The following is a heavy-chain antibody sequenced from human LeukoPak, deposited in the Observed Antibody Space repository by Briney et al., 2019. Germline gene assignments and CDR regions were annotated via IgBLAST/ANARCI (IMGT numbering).Heavy chain of an antibody. D-gene: IGHD6-6*01. CDR3: ARGGGFSSSPRLDY. CDR1: GFTFSSYS. V-gene: IGHV3-48*04. J-gene: IGHJ4*02. CDR2: ISSSSTI. Sequence: GGSLRLSCAASGFTFSSYSMNWVRQAPGKGLEWVSYISSSSTIYYADSVKGRFTISRDNAKNSLYLQMNSLRAEDTAVYYCARGGGFSSSPRLDYWGQGTLVTVSS.